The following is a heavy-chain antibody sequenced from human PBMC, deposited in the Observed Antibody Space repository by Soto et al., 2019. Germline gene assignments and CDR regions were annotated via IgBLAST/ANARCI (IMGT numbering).Heavy chain of an antibody. CDR3: AKDSRYCSSTSCYYY. D-gene: IGHD2-2*01. V-gene: IGHV3-23*01. CDR1: GFTFSSYA. J-gene: IGHJ4*02. Sequence: GGSLRLSCAASGFTFSSYAMSWVRQAPGKGLEWVSAISGSGGSTYYADSVKGRFTISRDNSKNTLYLQMNSLRAEDTAVYYCAKDSRYCSSTSCYYYWGQGTLVTVSS. CDR2: ISGSGGST.